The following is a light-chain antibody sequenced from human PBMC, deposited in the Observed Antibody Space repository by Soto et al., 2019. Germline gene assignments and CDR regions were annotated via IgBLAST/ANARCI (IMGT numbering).Light chain of an antibody. CDR3: QQYNDWPRLT. V-gene: IGKV3-15*01. CDR2: DAS. J-gene: IGKJ4*01. Sequence: IMMTQSPATVSVSPGERATLSCRASQSIRTNLAWYQQKPGQALRLLIYDASTRATGLSSRFSGSGSGTEFTLTISSLQSEDVAIYYYQQYNDWPRLTFGGGTRLEI. CDR1: QSIRTN.